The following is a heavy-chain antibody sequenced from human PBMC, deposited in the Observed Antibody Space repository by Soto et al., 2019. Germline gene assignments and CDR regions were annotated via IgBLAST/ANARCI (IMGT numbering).Heavy chain of an antibody. D-gene: IGHD3-22*01. J-gene: IGHJ3*02. CDR3: ATGYYYSTAFDI. V-gene: IGHV4-34*01. CDR1: GGSFSAYY. Sequence: QVQLKQWGAGLLKPSETLSLTCAVYGGSFSAYYWSWIRQPPGKGLEWIGEINHNGSTNYNASLKSRVTISGDTSKHQFSLNLSSVTAADTAVYCCATGYYYSTAFDIWGQGTMVTVSS. CDR2: INHNGST.